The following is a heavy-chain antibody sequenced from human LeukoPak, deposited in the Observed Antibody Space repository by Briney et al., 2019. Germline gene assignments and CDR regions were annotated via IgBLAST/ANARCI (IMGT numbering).Heavy chain of an antibody. Sequence: GGSLRLSCAASGFTFSSYAMSWVRQAPGKGLEWVSGISASGGGTYYADSVKGRFTISRDNSKNTLYLQMNSLRAEDTAVYYCAKEGVDTAMVFDYWGQGTLVTVSS. D-gene: IGHD5-18*01. CDR2: ISASGGGT. CDR1: GFTFSSYA. CDR3: AKEGVDTAMVFDY. V-gene: IGHV3-23*01. J-gene: IGHJ4*02.